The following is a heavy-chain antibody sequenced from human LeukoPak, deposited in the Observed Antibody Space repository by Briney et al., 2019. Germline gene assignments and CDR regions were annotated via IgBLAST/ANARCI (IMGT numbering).Heavy chain of an antibody. CDR3: ARGVAGRVDY. Sequence: SETLSLTCTVSGSSISTYYWTWLRQPAGKGLEWIGRISTSVSTNYSPSLKSRLTMSVDTFKNQFSLNLRSMTAADTAVYFCARGVAGRVDYWGQGALVTVSS. V-gene: IGHV4-4*07. CDR2: ISTSVST. D-gene: IGHD6-19*01. J-gene: IGHJ4*02. CDR1: GSSISTYY.